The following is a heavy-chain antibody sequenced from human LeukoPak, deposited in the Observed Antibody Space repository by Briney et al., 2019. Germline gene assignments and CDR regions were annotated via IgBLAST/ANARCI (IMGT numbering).Heavy chain of an antibody. D-gene: IGHD3-3*01. CDR1: GGSISSGGYS. J-gene: IGHJ4*02. CDR2: IYHSGST. CDR3: ARGAQYYDFWSGYYPGLNYFDY. V-gene: IGHV4-30-2*01. Sequence: SETLSLTCAVSGGSISSGGYSWSWIRQPPGKGLEWIGYIYHSGSTYYNPSLKSRVTISVDTSKNQFSLKLSSVTAADTAVYYCARGAQYYDFWSGYYPGLNYFDYWGQGTLVTVSS.